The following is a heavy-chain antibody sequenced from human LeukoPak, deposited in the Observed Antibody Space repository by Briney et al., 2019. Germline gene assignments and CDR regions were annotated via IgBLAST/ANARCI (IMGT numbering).Heavy chain of an antibody. CDR3: ARGSLAAAGSNWFDP. CDR2: IIPILGIA. Sequence: SVKVSCKASGYTFTSYDISWVRQAPGQGLEWMGRIIPILGIANYAQKFQGRVTITADKSTSTAYMELSSLRSEDTAVYYCARGSLAAAGSNWFDPWGQGTLVTVSS. D-gene: IGHD6-13*01. CDR1: GYTFTSYD. V-gene: IGHV1-69*04. J-gene: IGHJ5*02.